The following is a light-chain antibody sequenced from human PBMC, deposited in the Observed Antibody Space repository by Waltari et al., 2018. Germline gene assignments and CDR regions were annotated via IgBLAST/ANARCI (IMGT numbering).Light chain of an antibody. V-gene: IGKV3-11*01. CDR2: DAS. Sequence: EIVLTQSPVTLSLSPGERATISCRASQSISTYLAWYQQKPGQAPRLLIYDASNRATGIPARFSGGGSGTDFTLTISSLESEDFAVYYCQQRNSWPRTFGRGTKVEIK. CDR3: QQRNSWPRT. J-gene: IGKJ4*02. CDR1: QSISTY.